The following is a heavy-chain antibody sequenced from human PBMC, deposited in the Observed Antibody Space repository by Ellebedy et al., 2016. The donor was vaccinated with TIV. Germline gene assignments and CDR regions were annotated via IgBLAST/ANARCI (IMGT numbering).Heavy chain of an antibody. CDR1: GYTLTKLS. CDR3: ARGKSFSGSYGY. Sequence: ASVKVSCKVSGYTLTKLSMHWVRQAPGQGLEWMGGIIPIFGTANYAQKFQGRVTITADKSTSTAYMELSSLRSDDTAVYYCARGKSFSGSYGYWGQGTLVTVSS. CDR2: IIPIFGTA. J-gene: IGHJ4*02. D-gene: IGHD1-26*01. V-gene: IGHV1-69*06.